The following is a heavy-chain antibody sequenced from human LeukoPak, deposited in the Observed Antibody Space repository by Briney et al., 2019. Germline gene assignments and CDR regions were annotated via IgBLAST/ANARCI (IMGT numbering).Heavy chain of an antibody. CDR2: IKSKTDGGTT. CDR1: GFSFNSYA. V-gene: IGHV3-15*01. J-gene: IGHJ4*02. CDR3: TTSRLPGGYSYGHFDY. D-gene: IGHD5-18*01. Sequence: PGGSLRLSCAASGFSFNSYAMHWVRQAPGKGLEWVGRIKSKTDGGTTDYTAPVKGRFTISRDDSKNTLYLQMNSLKTEDTAVYYCTTSRLPGGYSYGHFDYWGQGTLVTVSS.